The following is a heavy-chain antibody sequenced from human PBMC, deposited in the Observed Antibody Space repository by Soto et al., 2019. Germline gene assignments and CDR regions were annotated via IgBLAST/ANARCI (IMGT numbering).Heavy chain of an antibody. CDR3: AREGAYGSGRAYYYYMDV. J-gene: IGHJ6*03. CDR2: INPNSGGT. CDR1: GYTFXGYY. V-gene: IGHV1-2*04. D-gene: IGHD3-10*01. Sequence: ASVKVXCKASGYTFXGYYMHWVRQXPGQGLEWMGWINPNSGGTNYAQKFQGWVTMTRDTSISTAYMELSRLRSDDTAVYYCAREGAYGSGRAYYYYMDVWGKGTTVTVSS.